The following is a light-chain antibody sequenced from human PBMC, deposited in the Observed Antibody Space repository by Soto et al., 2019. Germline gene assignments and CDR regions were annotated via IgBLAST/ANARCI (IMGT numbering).Light chain of an antibody. CDR2: AAS. J-gene: IGKJ4*01. V-gene: IGKV1-39*01. CDR1: QSISSY. Sequence: DIQMTQSPSSLSASVGDRVTITCRASQSISSYLNWYQQKPGKAPKLLIYAASSLQSGVPSRFSGSGSVTEFTLTISSLQPEDFATYYCQQSYSTPLTFGGGTKVEIK. CDR3: QQSYSTPLT.